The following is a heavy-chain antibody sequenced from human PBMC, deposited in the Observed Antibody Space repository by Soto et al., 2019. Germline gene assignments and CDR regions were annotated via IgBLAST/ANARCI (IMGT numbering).Heavy chain of an antibody. V-gene: IGHV4-4*07. J-gene: IGHJ4*02. CDR1: GGSISSYR. CDR2: LNTYGNT. CDR3: ARTTAVPNTLRSRYFFDY. D-gene: IGHD4-17*01. Sequence: ASETLSLTCTVSGGSISSYRWSWIRQPAGKGLEWIGRLNTYGNTHYNPSLKSRVTVSVDMSKNQFSLRLSSVTTADTALYYCARTTAVPNTLRSRYFFDYWGQGTLVTVSS.